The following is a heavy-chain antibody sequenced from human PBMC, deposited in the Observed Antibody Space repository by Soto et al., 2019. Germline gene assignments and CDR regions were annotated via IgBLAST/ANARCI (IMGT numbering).Heavy chain of an antibody. J-gene: IGHJ4*02. D-gene: IGHD3-22*01. CDR1: GGSISSGGYY. CDR2: IYYSGST. CDR3: AGTYYYDSSGYLVPAY. Sequence: SETLSLTCTVSGGSISSGGYYWSWIRQHPGKGLEWIGYIYYSGSTYYNPSLKSRVTISVDTSKNQFSLKLSSVTAADTAVYYCAGTYYYDSSGYLVPAYWGQGTLVTVSS. V-gene: IGHV4-31*03.